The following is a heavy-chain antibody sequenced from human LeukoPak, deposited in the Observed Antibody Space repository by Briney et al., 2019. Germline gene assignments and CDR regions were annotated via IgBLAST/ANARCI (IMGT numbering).Heavy chain of an antibody. CDR3: ARDYCSGTSCYGHFQH. D-gene: IGHD2-2*01. J-gene: IGHJ1*01. CDR1: GYTFTSYY. Sequence: GASVKVSCKASGYTFTSYYMHWVRQAPGQGLEWMGIINPSGGSTSYAQKFQGRVTITRDTSTSTVYMELSSLRSEDTAVYYCARDYCSGTSCYGHFQHWGQGTLVTVSS. CDR2: INPSGGST. V-gene: IGHV1-46*01.